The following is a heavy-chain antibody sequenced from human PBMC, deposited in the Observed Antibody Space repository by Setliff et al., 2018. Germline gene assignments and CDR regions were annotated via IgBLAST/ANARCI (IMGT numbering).Heavy chain of an antibody. CDR3: AAAPAGSDVFDM. V-gene: IGHV3-23*01. CDR2: ISNSGGST. CDR1: GFTFYSYA. D-gene: IGHD6-13*01. J-gene: IGHJ3*02. Sequence: PGGSLRLSCAASGFTFYSYAMSWVRQAPGKGLEWVSRISNSGGSTNYVDSVKGRFTISRDNSKNTLYLQLNSLRAEDTAVYYCAAAPAGSDVFDMWGQGTMVTVSS.